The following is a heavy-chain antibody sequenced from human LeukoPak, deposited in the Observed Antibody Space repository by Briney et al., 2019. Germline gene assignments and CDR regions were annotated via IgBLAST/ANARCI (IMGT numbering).Heavy chain of an antibody. J-gene: IGHJ6*03. CDR3: AREAEYCSGGSCYYYYMDV. D-gene: IGHD2-15*01. CDR1: GFTFSSYS. Sequence: GGSLRLSCAASGFTFSSYSMNWVRQAPGKGLEWVSYISSSGSTIYYADSVKGRFTISRDNAKNSLYLQMNSLRAEDTAVYYCAREAEYCSGGSCYYYYMDVWGKGTTVTVSS. CDR2: ISSSGSTI. V-gene: IGHV3-48*01.